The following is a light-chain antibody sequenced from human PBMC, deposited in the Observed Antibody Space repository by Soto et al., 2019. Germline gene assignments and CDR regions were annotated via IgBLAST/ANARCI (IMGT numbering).Light chain of an antibody. Sequence: QSVLTQPPSASGSPGQSVTISCTGTSSAVAGYNYVSWYQQHPGKAPKLMIYEVNKRPSGVPDRFSGSKSGTTASLTVSGLQAEDEADYYCSSYTGSNDVVFGGETKLTVL. CDR3: SSYTGSNDVV. CDR1: SSAVAGYNY. V-gene: IGLV2-8*01. J-gene: IGLJ2*01. CDR2: EVN.